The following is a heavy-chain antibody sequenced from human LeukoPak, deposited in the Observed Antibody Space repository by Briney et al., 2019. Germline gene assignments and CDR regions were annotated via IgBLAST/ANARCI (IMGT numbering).Heavy chain of an antibody. CDR3: AKDHVRYFDWLTPYYMDV. Sequence: GGSLRLSCAASGFTFSSYGMHWVRQAPGKGLEWVAFIRYDGSNKYYADSEKGRFTISRDNSKNTLYLQMNSLRAEDTAVYYCAKDHVRYFDWLTPYYMDVWGKGTTVTVSS. J-gene: IGHJ6*03. CDR1: GFTFSSYG. D-gene: IGHD3-9*01. V-gene: IGHV3-30*02. CDR2: IRYDGSNK.